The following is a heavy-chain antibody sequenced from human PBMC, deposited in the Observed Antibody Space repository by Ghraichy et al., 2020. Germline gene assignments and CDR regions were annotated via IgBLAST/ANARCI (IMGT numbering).Heavy chain of an antibody. CDR3: ARGHDFWSGYYFDH. CDR1: GDSMMNNY. CDR2: IYRSGET. J-gene: IGHJ4*02. V-gene: IGHV4-59*01. D-gene: IGHD3-3*01. Sequence: SQTLSLTCTVSGDSMMNNYWSWIRQAPGKELEWIGYIYRSGETNYNPSLKSRVTTSIDTSENQFSLTLTSVTAADTAVYYCARGHDFWSGYYFDHWGQGILVTVSS.